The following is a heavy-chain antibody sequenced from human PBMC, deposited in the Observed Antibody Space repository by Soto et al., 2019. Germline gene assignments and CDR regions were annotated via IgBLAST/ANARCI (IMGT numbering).Heavy chain of an antibody. CDR2: ISAYNGNT. D-gene: IGHD3-22*01. CDR3: ARDLGMIVGVMSQFDY. Sequence: QVQLVQSGAEVKKPGASVKVSCKASGYTFTNYGINWVRQAPGQGLEWMGWISAYNGNTNYAQKFQGRVTMTTDTSTSTAYIELRSLRSDDTAVYYCARDLGMIVGVMSQFDYWGQGTLVTVSS. J-gene: IGHJ4*02. CDR1: GYTFTNYG. V-gene: IGHV1-18*01.